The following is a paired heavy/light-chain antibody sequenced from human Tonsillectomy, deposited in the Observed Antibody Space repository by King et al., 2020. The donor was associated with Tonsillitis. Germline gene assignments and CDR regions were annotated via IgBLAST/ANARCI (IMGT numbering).Light chain of an antibody. CDR3: QQYDSYPVT. J-gene: IGKJ1*01. Sequence: DIQMTQSPSSLSASVGDRVTITCRASQNIRRWLAWYQQKPGKAPKFLIYRASSLESGVPSRFSGSGSGTEFTLTISSLQPDDFATYYCQQYDSYPVTFGQGTRVEVK. V-gene: IGKV1-5*03. CDR2: RAS. CDR1: QNIRRW.
Heavy chain of an antibody. CDR1: GFMFGSYA. V-gene: IGHV3-30-3*01. CDR2: ISHDGSNQ. J-gene: IGHJ4*02. CDR3: AKDPGAQDHFDY. Sequence: QVQLVESGGGVVQPGKSLRLSCAASGFMFGSYAMHWVRQAPGKGLEWVAVISHDGSNQYYADSVKGRFIISRDNSKNMLYLEMNSLRPEATAMYYCAKDPGAQDHFDYWGQGTLVTVSS.